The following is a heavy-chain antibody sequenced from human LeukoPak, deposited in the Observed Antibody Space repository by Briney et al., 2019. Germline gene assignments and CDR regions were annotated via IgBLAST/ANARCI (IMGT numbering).Heavy chain of an antibody. CDR2: IYYSGST. J-gene: IGHJ6*03. D-gene: IGHD6-19*01. CDR1: GGSISSNSYY. CDR3: ARSTVAGSGHMDV. Sequence: PSETLSLTCTVSGGSISSNSYYWGWIRQPPGKGLEWIRNIYYSGSTYYNPSLKSRVTISVDTSKNQFSLKVTSVTAADTAVYYCARSTVAGSGHMDVWGTGTTVTVSS. V-gene: IGHV4-39*01.